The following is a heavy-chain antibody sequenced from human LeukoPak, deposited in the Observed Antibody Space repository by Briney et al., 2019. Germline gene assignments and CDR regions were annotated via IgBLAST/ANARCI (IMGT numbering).Heavy chain of an antibody. D-gene: IGHD3-3*01. Sequence: SETLSLTCTVSGGSISSSTYYWDWLRQPPGTGLEWVGSIFYSGSTYYNPSLKSRVTISVDTSKNQFSLKLSSVTAADTAVYYCARDRFFLRYGMDVWGKGTTVTVSS. CDR1: GGSISSSTYY. CDR3: ARDRFFLRYGMDV. CDR2: IFYSGST. V-gene: IGHV4-39*07. J-gene: IGHJ6*04.